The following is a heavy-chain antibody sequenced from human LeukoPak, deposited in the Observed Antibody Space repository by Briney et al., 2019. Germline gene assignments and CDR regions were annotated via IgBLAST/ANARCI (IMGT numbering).Heavy chain of an antibody. CDR3: VAPSTVPSNWETLEY. J-gene: IGHJ4*01. Sequence: PGGSLRLSCVASGLSFSTYGMHWVRQFPGKGLEWGALISQDGSDDYYGDSVKGRFTISRDNSQNTLYLQMNSLGPEDTALYYCVAPSTVPSNWETLEYWGHGTLVTVSS. CDR1: GLSFSTYG. D-gene: IGHD7-27*01. V-gene: IGHV3-30*03. CDR2: ISQDGSDD.